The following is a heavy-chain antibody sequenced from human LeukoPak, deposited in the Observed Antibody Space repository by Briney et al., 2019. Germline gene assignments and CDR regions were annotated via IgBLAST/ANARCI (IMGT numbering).Heavy chain of an antibody. CDR1: GFTFSSYW. CDR3: ARAGYCSSTNCHYFDS. J-gene: IGHJ4*02. CDR2: INSDGSST. Sequence: PGGSLRLSCAASGFTFSSYWMHWVRQAPGKGLVWVSRINSDGSSTSYADSVKGRFTISRDNSKNTLYLQMNSLRAEDTAVYYCARAGYCSSTNCHYFDSWGQGTLVTVSS. V-gene: IGHV3-74*01. D-gene: IGHD2-2*01.